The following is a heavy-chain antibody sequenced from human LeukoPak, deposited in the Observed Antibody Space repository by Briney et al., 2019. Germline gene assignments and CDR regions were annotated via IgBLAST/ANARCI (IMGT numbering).Heavy chain of an antibody. CDR1: GFTFSSYS. V-gene: IGHV3-21*01. J-gene: IGHJ6*03. CDR2: ISSSSYI. D-gene: IGHD6-6*01. CDR3: ARERYSSSSPGSYYMDV. Sequence: GGSLRLSCAASGFTFSSYSMNWVRQAPGKGLEWVSSISSSSYIYYADSVKGRFTISRDNAKNSLYLQMNSLRAEDTAVYYCARERYSSSSPGSYYMDVWGKGTTVTVSS.